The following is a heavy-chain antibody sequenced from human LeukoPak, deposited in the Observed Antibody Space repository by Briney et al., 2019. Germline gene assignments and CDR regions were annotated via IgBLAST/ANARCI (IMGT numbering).Heavy chain of an antibody. CDR1: GGSISSYY. J-gene: IGHJ5*02. D-gene: IGHD6-25*01. V-gene: IGHV4-59*12. Sequence: SETLSLTCTVSGGSISSYYWSWIRQPPGKGLEWIGYIYYSGSTNYSPSLKSRLTMSVESSKSQFSLKLSSVTAADTAVYYCAREVESSGWNWFDPWGQGTLVTVSS. CDR2: IYYSGST. CDR3: AREVESSGWNWFDP.